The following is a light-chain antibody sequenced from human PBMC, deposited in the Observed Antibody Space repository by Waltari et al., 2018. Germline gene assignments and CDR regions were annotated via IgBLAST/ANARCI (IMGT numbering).Light chain of an antibody. CDR2: EVS. CDR1: SSDVGGYNY. Sequence: SCTGTSSDVGGYNYVSWYQHHPGKAPKLMIYEVSKRPSGVPDRFSGSKSGNTASLTVSGLQAEDEADYYCSSYAGINTVIFGGGTKLTVL. V-gene: IGLV2-8*01. J-gene: IGLJ2*01. CDR3: SSYAGINTVI.